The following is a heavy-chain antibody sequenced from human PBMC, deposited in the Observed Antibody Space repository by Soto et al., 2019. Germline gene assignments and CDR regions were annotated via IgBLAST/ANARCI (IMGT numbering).Heavy chain of an antibody. CDR2: ISSNGGST. V-gene: IGHV3-64D*08. J-gene: IGHJ5*02. CDR3: VRSGVLLWFGELSPNWFDP. Sequence: GSLRLSCSASGFTFSSYAMHWVRQAPGKGLEYVSAISSNGGSTYYADSVKGRFTISRDNSKNTLYLQMSSLRAEDTAVYYCVRSGVLLWFGELSPNWFDPWGQGTLVTVSS. D-gene: IGHD3-10*01. CDR1: GFTFSSYA.